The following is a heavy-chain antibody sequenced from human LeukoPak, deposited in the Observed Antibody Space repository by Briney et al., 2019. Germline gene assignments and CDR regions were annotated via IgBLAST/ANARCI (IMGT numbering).Heavy chain of an antibody. CDR3: AKDFQNIVVVTAILDY. D-gene: IGHD2-21*02. V-gene: IGHV3-30*02. J-gene: IGHJ4*02. Sequence: PGGSLRLSCAASGFTFSSYGMHWVRQAPGKGLEWVAFIRYDGSNKYYADSVKGRFTISRDNSKNTLYLQMNSLRAEDTAVYYCAKDFQNIVVVTAILDYWGQGTLVTVSS. CDR2: IRYDGSNK. CDR1: GFTFSSYG.